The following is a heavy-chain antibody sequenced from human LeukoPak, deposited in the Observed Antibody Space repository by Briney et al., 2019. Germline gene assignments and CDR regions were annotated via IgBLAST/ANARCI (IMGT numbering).Heavy chain of an antibody. D-gene: IGHD2-15*01. CDR2: INPSGGST. Sequence: ASVKVSCKASGYTFTSYYMHWVRRAPGQGLEWMGIINPSGGSTSYAQKFQGRVTMTRDTSTSTVYMELSSLISEDTAVYYCARGYSGWSYCSGGSCYPTFDYWGQGTLVTVSS. J-gene: IGHJ4*02. CDR3: ARGYSGWSYCSGGSCYPTFDY. CDR1: GYTFTSYY. V-gene: IGHV1-46*01.